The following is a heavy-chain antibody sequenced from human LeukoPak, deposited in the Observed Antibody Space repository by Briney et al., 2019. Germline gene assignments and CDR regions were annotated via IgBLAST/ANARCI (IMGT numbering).Heavy chain of an antibody. Sequence: GGSLTLSCAASGFTFDDYGMSWVRQGPGKGLEWVAGINWNGGNTGYADSVKGRFTITRDNAKNSLYLQMNSLRAEDTGLYHCARDRMGLNGMDVWGQGTTVTVSS. CDR2: INWNGGNT. D-gene: IGHD2-8*01. CDR3: ARDRMGLNGMDV. V-gene: IGHV3-20*01. J-gene: IGHJ6*02. CDR1: GFTFDDYG.